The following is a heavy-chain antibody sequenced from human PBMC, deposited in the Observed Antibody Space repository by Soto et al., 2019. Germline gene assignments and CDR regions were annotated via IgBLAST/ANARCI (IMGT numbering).Heavy chain of an antibody. D-gene: IGHD3-3*01. CDR3: ARWWSGSRQGFDP. Sequence: SETLSLTCTVSGGSISRGDYYWSWIRQHPGKGLEWIGYIYYSGSTYYNPSLKSRVTISVDTSKNQFSLKLSSVTAADTAVYYCARWWSGSRQGFDPWGQGTLVTVPS. V-gene: IGHV4-31*03. J-gene: IGHJ5*02. CDR1: GGSISRGDYY. CDR2: IYYSGST.